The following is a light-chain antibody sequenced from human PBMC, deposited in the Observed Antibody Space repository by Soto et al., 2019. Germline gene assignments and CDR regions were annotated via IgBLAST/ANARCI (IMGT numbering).Light chain of an antibody. Sequence: EIVLTQSPGTLSLSPGDRATLSCRASQSVSIYLAWYQQKPAQAPRLLIYDGSNRITGIPARFSGSRSGTDFTLTISSVEPEDFAVYYCQQRVDWLTFGGGTKLEIK. V-gene: IGKV3-11*01. CDR3: QQRVDWLT. CDR2: DGS. J-gene: IGKJ4*01. CDR1: QSVSIY.